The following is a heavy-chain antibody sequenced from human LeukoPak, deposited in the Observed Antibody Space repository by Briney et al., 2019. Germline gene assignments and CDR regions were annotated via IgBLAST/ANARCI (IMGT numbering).Heavy chain of an antibody. J-gene: IGHJ4*02. V-gene: IGHV1-2*02. CDR2: ITPNSGGT. D-gene: IGHD3-3*01. CDR3: ARDLGTSKSPLRFLEWAPSDY. CDR1: GYTFTAYY. Sequence: VASMKVSCKASGYTFTAYYIHWVRQAPGQGLEWMGWITPNSGGTNYAQKFQGRVTMTRDTSITTAYMELSRLRSDDTAVYYCARDLGTSKSPLRFLEWAPSDYWGQGTLVTVSS.